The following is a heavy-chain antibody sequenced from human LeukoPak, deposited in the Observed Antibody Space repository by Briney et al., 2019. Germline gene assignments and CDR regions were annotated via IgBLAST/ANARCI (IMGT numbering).Heavy chain of an antibody. J-gene: IGHJ4*02. CDR2: INPNSGGT. Sequence: ASVKVSCKVSGYTFTGYYMHWVRQAPGQGLEWMGRINPNSGGTNYAQKFQGRVTMTRDTSISTAYMELSRLRSDDTAVYYCARDWTSAVGATKVDYWGQGTLVTVSS. D-gene: IGHD1-26*01. CDR3: ARDWTSAVGATKVDY. CDR1: GYTFTGYY. V-gene: IGHV1-2*06.